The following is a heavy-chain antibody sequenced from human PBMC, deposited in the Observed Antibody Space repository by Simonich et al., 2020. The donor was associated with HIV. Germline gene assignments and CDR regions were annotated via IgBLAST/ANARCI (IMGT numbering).Heavy chain of an antibody. J-gene: IGHJ4*02. CDR3: ARCIAGAGIHGGYYFDY. CDR2: IYTTEST. Sequence: QVQLQESGPGLVKPSETLSLTCTVSGGSISSSYWSWIRQPAGKGLEWIGHIYTTESTNYNPSLKSRVTISVDKSKNQFSLKLSSVTAADTAMYYCARCIAGAGIHGGYYFDYWGQGTLVTVSS. D-gene: IGHD6-19*01. V-gene: IGHV4-4*07. CDR1: GGSISSSY.